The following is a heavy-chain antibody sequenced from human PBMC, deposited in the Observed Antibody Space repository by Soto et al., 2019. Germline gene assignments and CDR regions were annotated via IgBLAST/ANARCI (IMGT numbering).Heavy chain of an antibody. V-gene: IGHV3-15*01. J-gene: IGHJ6*02. CDR2: IKSKTDGGTT. D-gene: IGHD2-21*01. Sequence: VQLVESGGGVVQPGRSLRLSCAASGFTFSSYGMHWVRQAPGKGLEWVGRIKSKTDGGTTDYAAPVKGRFTISRDDSKNTLYLQMNSLKTEDTAVYYCTTFPAVVFYYYYYGMDVWGQGTTVTVSS. CDR3: TTFPAVVFYYYYYGMDV. CDR1: GFTFSSYG.